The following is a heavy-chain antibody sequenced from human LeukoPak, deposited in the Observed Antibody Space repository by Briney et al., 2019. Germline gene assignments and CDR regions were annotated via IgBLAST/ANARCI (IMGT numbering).Heavy chain of an antibody. CDR1: GYSFTGYY. CDR3: ARDQPDSSTIEYYFDY. V-gene: IGHV1-46*01. J-gene: IGHJ4*02. D-gene: IGHD2-2*01. Sequence: ASVKVSCKASGYSFTGYYMHWVRQAPGQGLEWMGIINPSGGSTSYAQKFQGRVTMTRDTSTSTVYMELSSLRSEDTAVYYCARDQPDSSTIEYYFDYWGQGTLVTVSS. CDR2: INPSGGST.